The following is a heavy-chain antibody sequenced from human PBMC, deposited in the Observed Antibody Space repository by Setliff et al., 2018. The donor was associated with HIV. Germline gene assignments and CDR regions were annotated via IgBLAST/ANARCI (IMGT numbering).Heavy chain of an antibody. D-gene: IGHD6-6*01. CDR2: IFYSGNT. V-gene: IGHV4-59*13. Sequence: LSLTCTVSGGSIRGFYWTWIRQPQGKGLEYIGYIFYSGNTNYNPTLKSRVTMSMDTTKRQFSLRLNSVTAADTAVYFCARGSYSSSSYDYYIDVWGKGTTVTVSS. CDR1: GGSIRGFY. J-gene: IGHJ6*03. CDR3: ARGSYSSSSYDYYIDV.